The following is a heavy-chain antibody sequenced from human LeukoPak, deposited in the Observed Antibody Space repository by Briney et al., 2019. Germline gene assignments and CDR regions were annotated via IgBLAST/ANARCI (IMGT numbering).Heavy chain of an antibody. Sequence: PSETLSLTCTVSGGSISSYYWSWIRQPPGKGLEWIGYIYHSGSTYYNPSLKSRVTISVDRSKNQFSLKLSSVTAADTAVYYCAREGQLVFDYWGQGTLVTVSS. CDR3: AREGQLVFDY. V-gene: IGHV4-59*12. D-gene: IGHD6-6*01. J-gene: IGHJ4*02. CDR1: GGSISSYY. CDR2: IYHSGST.